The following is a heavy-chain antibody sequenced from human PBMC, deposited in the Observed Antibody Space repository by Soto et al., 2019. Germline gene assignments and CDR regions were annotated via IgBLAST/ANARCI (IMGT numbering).Heavy chain of an antibody. J-gene: IGHJ5*02. Sequence: GASVKVSCKASGYTFTSYGISWVRQAPGQGLEWMGWISAYNGNTNYAQKLQGRVTMTTDTSTSTAYMELRSLRSDDTAVYYCARDTVVVPAANNWFDPWGQGTLVTVSS. CDR3: ARDTVVVPAANNWFDP. CDR2: ISAYNGNT. CDR1: GYTFTSYG. V-gene: IGHV1-18*01. D-gene: IGHD2-2*01.